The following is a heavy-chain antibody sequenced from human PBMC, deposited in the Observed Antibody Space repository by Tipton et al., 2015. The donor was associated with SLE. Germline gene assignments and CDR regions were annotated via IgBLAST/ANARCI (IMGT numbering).Heavy chain of an antibody. J-gene: IGHJ2*01. V-gene: IGHV4-61*02. CDR3: ARGRWYFDL. CDR1: GYSISSGSYY. CDR2: IYTSGST. Sequence: TLSLTCTVSGYSISSGSYYWSWIRQPAGKGLEWIGRIYTSGSTNYNPSLKSRVTISVDTSKNQFSLKLSSVTAADTAVYYCARGRWYFDLWGRGTLVTVSS.